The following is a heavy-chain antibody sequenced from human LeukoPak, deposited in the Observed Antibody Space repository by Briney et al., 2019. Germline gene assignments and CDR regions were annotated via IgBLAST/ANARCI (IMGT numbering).Heavy chain of an antibody. V-gene: IGHV4-39*07. J-gene: IGHJ4*02. Sequence: SETLSLTCTVSGGSISSSSYYWGWIRQPPGKGLEWIGSIYYSGSTYYNPSLKSRVTISVDTSKNQFSLKLSSVTAADTAVYYCAREYYYDSSGYYYWGQGTLVTASS. CDR2: IYYSGST. CDR3: AREYYYDSSGYYY. D-gene: IGHD3-22*01. CDR1: GGSISSSSYY.